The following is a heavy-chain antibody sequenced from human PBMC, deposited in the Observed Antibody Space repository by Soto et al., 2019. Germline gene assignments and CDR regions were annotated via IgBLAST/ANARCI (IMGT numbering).Heavy chain of an antibody. CDR2: IYYSGST. D-gene: IGHD2-21*02. CDR3: ARARGVVTAIDYYYYYGMDV. CDR1: GGSISSGGYY. Sequence: SLTCTVSGGSISSGGYYWSWIRQHPGKGLEWIGYIYYSGSTYYNPSLKSRVTISVDTSKNQFPLKLSSVTAADTAVYYCARARGVVTAIDYYYYYGMDVWGQGTTVTVSS. J-gene: IGHJ6*02. V-gene: IGHV4-31*03.